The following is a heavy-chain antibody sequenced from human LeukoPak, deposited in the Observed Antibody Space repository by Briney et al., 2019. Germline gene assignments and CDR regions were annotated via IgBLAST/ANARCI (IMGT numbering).Heavy chain of an antibody. Sequence: GGSLRLSCAASGFTFSSYAMHWVRQAPGKGLEWVAVISYDGSNKYYADSVKGRFTISRDNSKNTLYLQMNSLRAEDTAVYYCARSRGRGWYWAFDIWGQGTMVTVSS. J-gene: IGHJ3*02. D-gene: IGHD6-19*01. CDR1: GFTFSSYA. CDR2: ISYDGSNK. V-gene: IGHV3-30*04. CDR3: ARSRGRGWYWAFDI.